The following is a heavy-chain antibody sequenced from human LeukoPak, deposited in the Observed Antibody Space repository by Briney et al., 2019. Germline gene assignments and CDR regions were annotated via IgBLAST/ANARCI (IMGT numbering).Heavy chain of an antibody. CDR1: GYTLTELS. D-gene: IGHD3-3*01. CDR2: FDPEDGET. Sequence: ASVKVSCKVSGYTLTELSMHWVRQAPGKGLEWMGGFDPEDGETIYAQKFQGRVTMTEDTSTDTAYMELSSLRSEDTAVYYCATGVSLEEWLLLGYWGQGTLVTVSS. V-gene: IGHV1-24*01. CDR3: ATGVSLEEWLLLGY. J-gene: IGHJ4*02.